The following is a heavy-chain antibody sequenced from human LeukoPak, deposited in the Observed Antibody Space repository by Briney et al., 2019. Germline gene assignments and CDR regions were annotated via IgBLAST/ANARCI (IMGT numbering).Heavy chain of an antibody. Sequence: SVKVSCKASGGTFSSYAISWVRQAPGQGLEWMGEIIPIFGTANYAQKFQGRVTITTDESTSTAYMELSSLRSEDTAVYYCARAPLIHDSSGHYPNRGEYFQHWGQGTLVTVSS. J-gene: IGHJ1*01. CDR2: IIPIFGTA. CDR3: ARAPLIHDSSGHYPNRGEYFQH. D-gene: IGHD3-22*01. CDR1: GGTFSSYA. V-gene: IGHV1-69*05.